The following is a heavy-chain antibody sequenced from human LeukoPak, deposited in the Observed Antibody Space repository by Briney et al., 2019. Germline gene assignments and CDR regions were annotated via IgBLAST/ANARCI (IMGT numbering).Heavy chain of an antibody. D-gene: IGHD4-17*01. J-gene: IGHJ4*02. V-gene: IGHV4-4*02. Sequence: SETLSLTCAVSGGSISSSNWWSWVRQPPGKGLEWIGEIYHSGSTNCNPSLKSRVTISVDKSKNQFSLRLSSVTAADTAVYYCARGAKDYGDYVFDYWGQGTLVTVSS. CDR2: IYHSGST. CDR3: ARGAKDYGDYVFDY. CDR1: GGSISSSNW.